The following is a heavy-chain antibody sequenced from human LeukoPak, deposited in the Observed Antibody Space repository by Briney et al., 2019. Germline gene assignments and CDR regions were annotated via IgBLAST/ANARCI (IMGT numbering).Heavy chain of an antibody. J-gene: IGHJ3*02. CDR1: GGSISSYY. CDR3: ACLTTADAFDI. CDR2: IYYSGNT. D-gene: IGHD3-22*01. V-gene: IGHV4-59*01. Sequence: SETLSLTCTVSGGSISSYYWSWIRQPPGKGLEWIGYIYYSGNTNYNPSLKSRATISVDTSKNQFPLKLSSVTAADTAVYYCACLTTADAFDIWGQGTMVTVSS.